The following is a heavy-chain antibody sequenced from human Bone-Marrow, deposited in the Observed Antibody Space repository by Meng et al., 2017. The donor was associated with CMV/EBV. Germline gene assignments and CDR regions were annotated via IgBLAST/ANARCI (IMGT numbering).Heavy chain of an antibody. CDR1: GFTFDDYA. CDR3: AKAMYSGSSFANFDY. CDR2: ISWNSGSI. Sequence: SLKISCAASGFTFDDYAMHWVRQAPGKGLEWVSGISWNSGSIGYADSVKGRFTISRDNAKNSLYLQMNRLRAEDTALYYCAKAMYSGSSFANFDYWGQGTLVTVSS. J-gene: IGHJ4*02. V-gene: IGHV3-9*01. D-gene: IGHD6-13*01.